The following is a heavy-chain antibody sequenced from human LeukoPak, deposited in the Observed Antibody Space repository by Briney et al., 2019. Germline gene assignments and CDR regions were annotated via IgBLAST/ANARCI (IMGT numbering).Heavy chain of an antibody. J-gene: IGHJ3*02. CDR2: IYSGCST. CDR3: ASYRYGSSFAFDI. D-gene: IGHD6-6*01. CDR1: GFTVSTSY. V-gene: IGHV3-66*01. Sequence: GGSLRLSCGASGFTVSTSYMSWVRKAPVKGPEWVSIIYSGCSTYYSDSVNGRFPISRDNSKNTLYLQMNSLIAEDTAVYYCASYRYGSSFAFDIWGQGTMVTVSS.